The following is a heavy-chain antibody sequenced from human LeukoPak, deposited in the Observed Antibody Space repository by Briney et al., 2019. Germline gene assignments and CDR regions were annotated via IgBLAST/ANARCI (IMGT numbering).Heavy chain of an antibody. CDR2: ISAYNGNT. Sequence: ASVKVSCKASGYTFTSYGISWVRQAPGQGLEWMGWISAYNGNTNYAQKLQGRVTMTTDTSTSTAYMELRSLRSDDTAVYYCARDNLYYYDSSGYPKGDYWGQGTLVTVSS. D-gene: IGHD3-22*01. CDR3: ARDNLYYYDSSGYPKGDY. CDR1: GYTFTSYG. J-gene: IGHJ4*02. V-gene: IGHV1-18*01.